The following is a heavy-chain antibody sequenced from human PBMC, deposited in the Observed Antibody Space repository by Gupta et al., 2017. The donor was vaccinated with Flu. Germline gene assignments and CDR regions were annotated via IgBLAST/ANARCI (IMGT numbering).Heavy chain of an antibody. CDR3: ARDRGSYDYFDY. J-gene: IGHJ4*02. Sequence: VRQAPWKGLEWVSYISSSSSTIYYADSVKGRFTISRDNAKKSLYLQMNSLRVEDTAVYYCARDRGSYDYFDYWGQGTPVTVSS. CDR2: ISSSSSTI. V-gene: IGHV3-48*01. D-gene: IGHD1-26*01.